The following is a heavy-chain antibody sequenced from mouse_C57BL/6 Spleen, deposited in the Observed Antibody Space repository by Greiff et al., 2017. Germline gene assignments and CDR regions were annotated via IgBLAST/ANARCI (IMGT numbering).Heavy chain of an antibody. CDR1: GYTFTSYW. V-gene: IGHV1-52*01. Sequence: VQLQQPGAELVRPGSSVTLSCQASGYTFTSYWMHWVKPRPIQGLEWIGNIDPSDSETHYNQKFKDKATLTVEKSASTAYMQLSSLTSEDSAVYYWARGVGNLYFDYWGQGTTLTVSS. D-gene: IGHD2-1*01. J-gene: IGHJ2*01. CDR2: IDPSDSET. CDR3: ARGVGNLYFDY.